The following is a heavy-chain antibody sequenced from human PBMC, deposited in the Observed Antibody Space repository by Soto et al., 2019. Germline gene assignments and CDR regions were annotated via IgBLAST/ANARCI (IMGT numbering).Heavy chain of an antibody. J-gene: IGHJ6*02. CDR2: IIPILGIA. V-gene: IGHV1-69*02. D-gene: IGHD3-10*01. CDR1: GGTFSSYT. Sequence: SVKVSCKASGGTFSSYTSSWVRQAPGQGLEWMGRIIPILGIANYAQKFQGRVTITADKSTSTAYMELRSLRSDDTAVYYCARGYYYGSGRPTPGGMDVWGQGTTVTVSS. CDR3: ARGYYYGSGRPTPGGMDV.